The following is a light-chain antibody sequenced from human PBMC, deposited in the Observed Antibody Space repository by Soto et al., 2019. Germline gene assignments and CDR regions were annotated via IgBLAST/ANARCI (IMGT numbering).Light chain of an antibody. CDR1: QNIDMY. V-gene: IGKV1-5*03. CDR2: RAS. J-gene: IGKJ1*01. Sequence: DIQMTQSPSTLSASAGDRVTITCRASQNIDMYLAWYQQKPGQAPSLLIYRASSLQSGVPSRFSGSGSGTEFTLTISSLQPDDFATYYCQQSITYPWTFGQETKVDIK. CDR3: QQSITYPWT.